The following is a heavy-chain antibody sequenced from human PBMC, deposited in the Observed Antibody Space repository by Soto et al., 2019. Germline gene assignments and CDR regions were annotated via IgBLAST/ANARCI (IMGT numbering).Heavy chain of an antibody. J-gene: IGHJ6*02. CDR1: GGTFSSYT. D-gene: IGHD6-13*01. CDR3: ARDKIAAAGKYYDYYYGMDV. Sequence: QVQLVQSGAEVKKPGSSVKVSCKASGGTFSSYTISWVRQAPGQGREWMGRIIPILGIANYAQKFQGRVTITADKSTSKAYMELSSLRLEGTAVYYCARDKIAAAGKYYDYYYGMDVWGQGTTVTVSS. CDR2: IIPILGIA. V-gene: IGHV1-69*08.